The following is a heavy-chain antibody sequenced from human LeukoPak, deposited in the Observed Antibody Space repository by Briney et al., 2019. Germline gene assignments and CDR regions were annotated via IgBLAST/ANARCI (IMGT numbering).Heavy chain of an antibody. CDR2: TYYKSKWYD. V-gene: IGHV6-1*01. CDR1: RDSAFGNSPS. D-gene: IGHD5-24*01. Sequence: SQTLSLTSAIPRDSAFGNSPSASWIRQSPSRGLEWLGRTYYKSKWYDDYAVSVKSRITINTDTSKNQFSLQLNSVTPEHTAVYYCVRCRTPMATVVNCFDPWGQGTLATVSS. CDR3: VRCRTPMATVVNCFDP. J-gene: IGHJ5*02.